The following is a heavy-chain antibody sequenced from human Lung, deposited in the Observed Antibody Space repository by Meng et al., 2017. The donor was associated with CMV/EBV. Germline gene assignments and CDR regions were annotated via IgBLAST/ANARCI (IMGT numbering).Heavy chain of an antibody. Sequence: CAASGFTFSSYAMHWVRQATGKGLEWVAVISYDGSNKYYAASVKGRFTISRDNSKNTLYLQMNSLRAEDTAVYYCARAWYYYYGMDVWGQGTTVTVSS. CDR3: ARAWYYYYGMDV. V-gene: IGHV3-30-3*01. J-gene: IGHJ6*02. CDR1: GFTFSSYA. CDR2: ISYDGSNK.